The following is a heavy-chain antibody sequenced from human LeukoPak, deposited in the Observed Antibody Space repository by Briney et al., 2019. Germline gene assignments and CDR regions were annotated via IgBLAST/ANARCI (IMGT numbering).Heavy chain of an antibody. V-gene: IGHV4-34*01. CDR2: INHSGST. CDR3: ARGTNYSF. D-gene: IGHD2-8*01. CDR1: GGSFSGYY. J-gene: IGHJ3*01. Sequence: SETLSLTCAVYGGSFSGYYWSWIRQPPGKGLEWIGEINHSGSTNYNPPLKSRVTISVDTSKNQFSLKLSSVTAADTAVYYCARGTNYSFWGQGTMVTVSS.